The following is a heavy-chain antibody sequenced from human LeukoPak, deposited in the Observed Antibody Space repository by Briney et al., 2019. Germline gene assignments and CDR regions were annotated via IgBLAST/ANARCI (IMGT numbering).Heavy chain of an antibody. CDR3: ARDRIAYGMDV. CDR1: GYTFTSYD. CDR2: MNPNSGNT. J-gene: IGHJ6*02. D-gene: IGHD6-13*01. V-gene: IGHV1-8*01. Sequence: ASVTVSCKASGYTFTSYDINWVRQAAGQGLEWMGWMNPNSGNTGYAQKFQGRVTMTRNTSISTAYMELSSLRSEDTAVYYCARDRIAYGMDVWGQGTTVTVSS.